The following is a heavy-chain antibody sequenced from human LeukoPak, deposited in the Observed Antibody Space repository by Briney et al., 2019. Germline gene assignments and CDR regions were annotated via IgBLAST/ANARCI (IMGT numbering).Heavy chain of an antibody. D-gene: IGHD3-10*01. J-gene: IGHJ4*02. CDR3: ARSFGSGNYFNY. CDR1: GGSISTYY. Sequence: SETLSLTCTVSGGSISTYYWSWIRQPPGKGLEWIGYIYYSGSANYNPSLKSRVTISIDTSKNQFSLKLSSVTAADTAVYYCARSFGSGNYFNYWGQGTLVTVSS. V-gene: IGHV4-59*01. CDR2: IYYSGSA.